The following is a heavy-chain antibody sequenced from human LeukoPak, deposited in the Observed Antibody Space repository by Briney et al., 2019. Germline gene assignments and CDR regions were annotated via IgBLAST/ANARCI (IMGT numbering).Heavy chain of an antibody. CDR2: MNPNSGNT. CDR3: ATGVVGAGSAFDI. J-gene: IGHJ3*02. V-gene: IGHV1-8*02. CDR1: GYTFTSYD. Sequence: ASVKVSCKASGYTFTSYDINWVRQATGQGLEWMGWMNPNSGNTGYAQKFQGRVTMTEDTSTDTAYMELSSLRSEDTAVYYCATGVVGAGSAFDIWGQGTMVTVSS. D-gene: IGHD1-26*01.